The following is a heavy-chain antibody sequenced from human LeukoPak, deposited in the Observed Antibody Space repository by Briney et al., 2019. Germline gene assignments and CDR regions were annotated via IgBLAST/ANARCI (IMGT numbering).Heavy chain of an antibody. D-gene: IGHD7-27*01. CDR2: ISGSGTNI. V-gene: IGHV3-11*01. Sequence: GGPLRLSCAASGFTLSDYYMSWIRQAPGKGLEWVSYISGSGTNIKYADSAKGRFTIFRDNSKNSLYLQMNSLRAEDTAVYYCARDVESWGIPPYFDYWGQGTLVTVSS. J-gene: IGHJ4*02. CDR1: GFTLSDYY. CDR3: ARDVESWGIPPYFDY.